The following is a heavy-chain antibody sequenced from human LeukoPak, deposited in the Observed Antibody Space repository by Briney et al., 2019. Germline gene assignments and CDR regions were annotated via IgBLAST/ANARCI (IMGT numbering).Heavy chain of an antibody. Sequence: SETLSLTCTVSGGSISSYYWSWIRQPPGKGLEWIGYIYYSGSTNYNPSLKSRVTISVDTSKNQSSLKLSSVTAADTAVYYCGRLRTDAFDIWGQGTMVTVSS. D-gene: IGHD4-17*01. CDR2: IYYSGST. J-gene: IGHJ3*02. V-gene: IGHV4-59*01. CDR1: GGSISSYY. CDR3: GRLRTDAFDI.